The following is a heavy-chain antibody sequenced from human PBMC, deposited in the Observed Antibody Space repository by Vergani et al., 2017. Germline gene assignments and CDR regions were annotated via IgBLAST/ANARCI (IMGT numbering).Heavy chain of an antibody. CDR3: ARAGDILTGYYKRPEY. D-gene: IGHD3-9*01. J-gene: IGHJ4*02. Sequence: QVQLVQSGAEVKKPGASVKVSCKASGYTFTGYYMHWVRQAPGQGLEWMGWINPNSGGTNYAQKFQGRVTMTRDTSISTAYMELSRLRSDDTAVYYCARAGDILTGYYKRPEYWGQGTLVTVSS. CDR2: INPNSGGT. CDR1: GYTFTGYY. V-gene: IGHV1-2*02.